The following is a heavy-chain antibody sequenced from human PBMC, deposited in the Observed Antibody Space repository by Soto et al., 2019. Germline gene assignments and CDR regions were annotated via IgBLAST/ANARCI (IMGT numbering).Heavy chain of an antibody. J-gene: IGHJ6*02. D-gene: IGHD1-7*01. CDR3: ARDRKLELPGNYYYYGMDV. Sequence: PSETLSLTCSVSGGSIRDYFWTWIRQSPGRGLEWIGYISSSGTVKYNSSLKSRVTISLDRSRNQFSLKLSSVTAADTAVYFCARDRKLELPGNYYYYGMDVWGQGTTVTVPS. CDR2: ISSSGTV. CDR1: GGSIRDYF. V-gene: IGHV4-59*01.